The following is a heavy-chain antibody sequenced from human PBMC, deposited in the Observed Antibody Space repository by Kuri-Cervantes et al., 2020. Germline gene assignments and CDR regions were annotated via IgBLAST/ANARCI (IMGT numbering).Heavy chain of an antibody. J-gene: IGHJ4*02. D-gene: IGHD6-13*01. V-gene: IGHV3-30-3*01. Sequence: GESLKTFCAASGFTFRSYAMHWVRQAPGKGLEWLAVISYDGSNKYYADSVKGRFTISRDNSKKTVYLLMNSLRGEDTAIYYCARTLGRVIAAAGTDYWGQGRLVTVSS. CDR3: ARTLGRVIAAAGTDY. CDR1: GFTFRSYA. CDR2: ISYDGSNK.